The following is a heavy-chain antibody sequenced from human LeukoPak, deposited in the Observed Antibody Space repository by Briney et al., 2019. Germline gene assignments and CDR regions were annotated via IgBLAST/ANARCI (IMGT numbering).Heavy chain of an antibody. V-gene: IGHV3-7*03. CDR2: IKQDGSEK. D-gene: IGHD3/OR15-3a*01. Sequence: PGGSLRLSCAASGFTFGDTWMNWVRQVPGQGLEWVANIKQDGSEKFYVASVKGRFTISRDNGKSSLYLQMNSLRAEDTALYYCATSYDMGWLIGYWGQGTRVTVSS. J-gene: IGHJ4*02. CDR1: GFTFGDTW. CDR3: ATSYDMGWLIGY.